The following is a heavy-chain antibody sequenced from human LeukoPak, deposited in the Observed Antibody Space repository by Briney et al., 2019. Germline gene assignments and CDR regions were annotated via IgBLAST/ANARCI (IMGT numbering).Heavy chain of an antibody. D-gene: IGHD1-7*01. Sequence: SETLSLTCAVYGGSFSGYYWSWIRQPPGKGLEWIGEINHSGSTNYNPSLKSRVTISVDTSKNQFSLKLSSMTAADTAVYYCARRRYNWNYVGYFDYWGQGTLVTVSS. CDR1: GGSFSGYY. V-gene: IGHV4-34*01. J-gene: IGHJ4*02. CDR3: ARRRYNWNYVGYFDY. CDR2: INHSGST.